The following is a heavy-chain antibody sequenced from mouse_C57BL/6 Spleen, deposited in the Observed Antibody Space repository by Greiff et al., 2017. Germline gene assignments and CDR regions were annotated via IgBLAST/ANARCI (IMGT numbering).Heavy chain of an antibody. Sequence: QVQLQQSGAELVRPGTSVKVSCKASGYAFTNYLIEWVKQRPGQGLEWIGVINPGSGGTNYNEKFKGKATLTADKSSSTAYMQLSSLTSEDSAVYFCARSRTTVEDWYFDVWGTGTTVTVSS. CDR1: GYAFTNYL. CDR2: INPGSGGT. J-gene: IGHJ1*03. D-gene: IGHD1-1*01. CDR3: ARSRTTVEDWYFDV. V-gene: IGHV1-54*01.